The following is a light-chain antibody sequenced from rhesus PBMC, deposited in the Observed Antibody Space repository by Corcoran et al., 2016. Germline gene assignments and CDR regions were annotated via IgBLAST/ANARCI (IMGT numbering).Light chain of an antibody. Sequence: EIVLTQSPTSMAVSQGERVTISCTASSSVSTSYLHWYQQKPGFPPRLLVYRISSLASGVPARFSCSGSGTSYTLTISSMEAEDAANYYCQQGNSIPFTFGPGTKLDIK. CDR1: SSVSTS. V-gene: IGKV3-42*01. CDR3: QQGNSIPFT. CDR2: RIS. J-gene: IGKJ3*01.